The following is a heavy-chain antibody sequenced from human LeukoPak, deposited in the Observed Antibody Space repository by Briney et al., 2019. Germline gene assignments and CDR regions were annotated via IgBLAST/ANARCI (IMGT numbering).Heavy chain of an antibody. J-gene: IGHJ4*02. CDR1: GFTVSSNY. Sequence: PGGSLRLSCAASGFTVSSNYMSWVRQAPGKGLEWVSVIYSGGSTYYADSVKGRFTISRDNSKNTLYLQMNSLRAEDTAVYYCARDDVGYCTNGVCYADYWGQGTLVTVSS. V-gene: IGHV3-53*01. D-gene: IGHD2-8*01. CDR2: IYSGGST. CDR3: ARDDVGYCTNGVCYADY.